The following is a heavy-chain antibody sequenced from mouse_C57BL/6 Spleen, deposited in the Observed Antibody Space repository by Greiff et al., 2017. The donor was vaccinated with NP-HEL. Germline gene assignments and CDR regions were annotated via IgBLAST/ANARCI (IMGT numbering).Heavy chain of an antibody. CDR3: ARRSPPLLRSYYYAMDY. J-gene: IGHJ4*01. Sequence: EVQLQESGPELVKPGASVKISCKASGYSFTDYNMNWVKQSNGKSLEWIGVINPNYGTNSYNQKLKGKATLTVDQSSRTAYMQLNSLTSEDSAVYYCARRSPPLLRSYYYAMDYWGQGTSVTVSS. V-gene: IGHV1-39*01. CDR1: GYSFTDYN. D-gene: IGHD1-1*01. CDR2: INPNYGTN.